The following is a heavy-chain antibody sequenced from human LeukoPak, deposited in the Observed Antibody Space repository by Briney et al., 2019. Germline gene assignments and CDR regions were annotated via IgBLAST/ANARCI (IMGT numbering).Heavy chain of an antibody. CDR3: ARDRTGMDV. CDR2: ITLISST. Sequence: GGSLRLSCAASGFTFSSYTMNWVRQAPGKGLEWVSSITLISSTYYADSVKGRFTISRDNAKNSLYLRMSSLRAEDTAAYYCARDRTGMDVWGKGTTVTVSS. V-gene: IGHV3-21*01. CDR1: GFTFSSYT. J-gene: IGHJ6*04.